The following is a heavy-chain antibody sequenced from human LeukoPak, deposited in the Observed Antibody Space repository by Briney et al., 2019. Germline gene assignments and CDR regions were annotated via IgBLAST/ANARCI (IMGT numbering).Heavy chain of an antibody. CDR2: IWYDGSNK. CDR1: GFTFSSYG. D-gene: IGHD2-15*01. CDR3: ARTTGYCSGGSCYTDDYFDY. V-gene: IGHV3-33*01. Sequence: GRSLRLSCAASGFTFSSYGMHWVRQAPGKGLEWVAVIWYDGSNKYYADSVKGRFTISRDNSKNTLYLQMNSLRAEDTAVYYCARTTGYCSGGSCYTDDYFDYWAQGTLVTVSS. J-gene: IGHJ4*02.